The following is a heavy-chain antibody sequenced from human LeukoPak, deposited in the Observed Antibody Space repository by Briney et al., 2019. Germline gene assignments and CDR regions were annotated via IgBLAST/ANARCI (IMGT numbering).Heavy chain of an antibody. CDR2: IYYSGST. J-gene: IGHJ3*02. CDR3: ARSDGYGLVGI. D-gene: IGHD3-10*01. V-gene: IGHV4-39*07. Sequence: SETLSLTCTVSGGSISSSSYYWGWIRQPPGKGLEWIGSIYYSGSTYYNPSLKSRVTISVDTSKNQFSLKLSSVTTADTAVYYCARSDGYGLVGIWGQGAMVTVSS. CDR1: GGSISSSSYY.